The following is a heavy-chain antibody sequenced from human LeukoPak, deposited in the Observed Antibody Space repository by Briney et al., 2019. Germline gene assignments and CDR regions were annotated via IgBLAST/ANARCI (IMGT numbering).Heavy chain of an antibody. CDR3: ARSRYDITMMATHAFDI. D-gene: IGHD3-22*01. CDR1: GGSISSHY. Sequence: SETLSLTCTVSGGSISSHYWSWIRQPPGKGLEWIGYIYYSGSTNYNPSLKSRVTISVDTSKNQFSLKLSSVTAADTAVYYCARSRYDITMMATHAFDIWGQGTMVTVSS. J-gene: IGHJ3*02. V-gene: IGHV4-59*11. CDR2: IYYSGST.